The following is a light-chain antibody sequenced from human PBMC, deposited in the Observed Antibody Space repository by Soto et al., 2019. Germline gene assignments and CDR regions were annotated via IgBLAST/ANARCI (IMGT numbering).Light chain of an antibody. V-gene: IGLV2-14*03. CDR1: SSDVGGYKY. CDR3: SSYTSSNTLV. J-gene: IGLJ3*02. Sequence: QSVLTQPASVSASPGQSITISCTGTSSDVGGYKYVSWYQQHPGKVPNLMIFDVSYRPSGVSHRFSGSKSGNTASLTISGLQAEDEADYYCSSYTSSNTLVFGGGTKLTVL. CDR2: DVS.